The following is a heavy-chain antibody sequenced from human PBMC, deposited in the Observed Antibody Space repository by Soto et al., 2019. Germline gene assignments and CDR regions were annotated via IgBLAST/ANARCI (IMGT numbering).Heavy chain of an antibody. CDR2: ITDTGDST. D-gene: IGHD2-15*01. V-gene: IGHV3-23*01. J-gene: IGHJ4*02. CDR1: GVDFSSYA. CDR3: AKDAAGRVAARFEH. Sequence: EVQILESGGGLVQPGGSLRLSCSASGVDFSSYAMSWVRQAPGKGLDWVSSITDTGDSTYYSDSVKGRFTVSRDNSKNTLFLQMNSLRVEDTDIYYCAKDAAGRVAARFEHWGQGSLVNVPS.